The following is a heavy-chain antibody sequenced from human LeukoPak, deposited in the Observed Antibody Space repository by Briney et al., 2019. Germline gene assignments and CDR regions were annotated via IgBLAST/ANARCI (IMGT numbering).Heavy chain of an antibody. CDR1: GGTFSSHA. CDR2: IIPISGTA. V-gene: IGHV1-69*05. CDR3: VRGLQYQLLKALGYYYMDV. D-gene: IGHD2-2*01. Sequence: ASVKVSCKASGGTFSSHAIAWVRQAPGQGPEWMEGIIPISGTANYAQKFQGRVTITTDESTSTAYMEMSSLTSDDTAVYYCVRGLQYQLLKALGYYYMDVWGEGTTVTVSS. J-gene: IGHJ6*03.